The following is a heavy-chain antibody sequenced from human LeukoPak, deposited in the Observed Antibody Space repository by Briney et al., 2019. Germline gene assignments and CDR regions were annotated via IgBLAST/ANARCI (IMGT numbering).Heavy chain of an antibody. CDR3: ARHVFDFASPFDY. J-gene: IGHJ4*02. Sequence: KSSETLSLTCTVSGGSIRSHFWSWIRQSPGKAVEWIGGIHYSGNTYYNPSLESRVAISVDTSKNQFSIRLGSVTAADTALFYCARHVFDFASPFDYWGQGSLVTVSS. D-gene: IGHD3-3*01. V-gene: IGHV4-59*11. CDR1: GGSIRSHF. CDR2: IHYSGNT.